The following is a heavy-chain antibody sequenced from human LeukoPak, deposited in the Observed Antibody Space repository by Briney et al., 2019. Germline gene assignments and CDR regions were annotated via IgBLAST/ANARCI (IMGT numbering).Heavy chain of an antibody. D-gene: IGHD1-26*01. V-gene: IGHV3-15*01. CDR1: GFTSRKAW. CDR3: TRRSFSGSYYGTGFDY. CDR2: IKSKTDGGTT. Sequence: GGSLRLSCEASGFTSRKAWMSWVRQAPGKGLEWVGRIKSKTDGGTTDYAAPVKGRFTISRDDSKNTLYLQMNSLKTENTAVYYCTRRSFSGSYYGTGFDYWGQGTLVTVSS. J-gene: IGHJ4*02.